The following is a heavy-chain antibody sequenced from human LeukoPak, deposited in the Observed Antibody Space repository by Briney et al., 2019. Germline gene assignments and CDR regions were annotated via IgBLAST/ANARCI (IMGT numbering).Heavy chain of an antibody. V-gene: IGHV3-30*18. CDR2: ISYDGSNK. CDR1: GFTFSSYG. D-gene: IGHD3-3*01. J-gene: IGHJ4*02. CDR3: AKDQYYDFWSGYYYYFDY. Sequence: GGSLRLSCAASGFTFSSYGMHWVRQAPGKGLEWVAVISYDGSNKYYADSVKGRFTISRDNSKNTLYLQMNSLRAEDTAVYYCAKDQYYDFWSGYYYYFDYWGQGTLVTVSS.